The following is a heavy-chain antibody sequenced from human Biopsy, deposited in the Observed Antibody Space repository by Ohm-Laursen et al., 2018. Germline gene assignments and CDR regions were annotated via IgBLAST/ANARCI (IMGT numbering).Heavy chain of an antibody. D-gene: IGHD1-26*01. V-gene: IGHV4-4*07. CDR2: IYPGGST. CDR3: AGIVLGPTNDAFDI. Sequence: SQTLSLTCTVSGDSIRNYYWSWIRQAAGKGLEWIGRIYPGGSTIYNPSLKSRVTMSVDTSKNHFSHNLNSVTAADTAVYYCAGIVLGPTNDAFDIWGQGTMVTVSS. J-gene: IGHJ3*02. CDR1: GDSIRNYY.